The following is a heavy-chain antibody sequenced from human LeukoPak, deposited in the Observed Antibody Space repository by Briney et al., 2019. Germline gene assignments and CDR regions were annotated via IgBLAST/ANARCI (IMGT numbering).Heavy chain of an antibody. J-gene: IGHJ6*03. Sequence: SETLSLTCSVSGYSISSGYYWVWIRRPPGKGLEWIGTIYHNGNTYYNPSLKSRVTISVDTSKNQFSLKLRSVTAADTAVYYCARDAITIRTHYYYYYMDVWGKGTTVTVSS. D-gene: IGHD3-9*01. V-gene: IGHV4-38-2*02. CDR3: ARDAITIRTHYYYYYMDV. CDR1: GYSISSGYY. CDR2: IYHNGNT.